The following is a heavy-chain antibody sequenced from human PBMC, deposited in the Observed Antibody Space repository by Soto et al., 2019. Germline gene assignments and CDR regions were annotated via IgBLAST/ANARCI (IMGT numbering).Heavy chain of an antibody. CDR2: IYSGGST. Sequence: PGGSLRLSCAASGFTVSSNYMSWVRQAPGKGLEWVSVIYSGGSTYYADSVKGRFTISRDNSKNTLYLQMNSLRAEDTAVYYCARDPYYYDSSGDDYWGQGTLVTVSS. J-gene: IGHJ4*02. V-gene: IGHV3-53*01. CDR3: ARDPYYYDSSGDDY. CDR1: GFTVSSNY. D-gene: IGHD3-22*01.